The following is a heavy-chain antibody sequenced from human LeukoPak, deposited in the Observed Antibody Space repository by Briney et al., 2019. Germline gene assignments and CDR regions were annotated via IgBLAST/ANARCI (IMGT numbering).Heavy chain of an antibody. CDR2: ISYDGSNK. J-gene: IGHJ4*02. CDR1: GFTXXXYA. Sequence: XLXXAXSGFTXXXYAMXWVRQAPGKGLEWVAVISYDGSNKYYADSVKGRFTISRDNSKKTLYLQMNSLRAEDTAVYYCARGHNWNERRAVDYWGQGTLVTVSS. V-gene: IGHV3-30-3*01. D-gene: IGHD1-20*01. CDR3: ARGHNWNERRAVDY.